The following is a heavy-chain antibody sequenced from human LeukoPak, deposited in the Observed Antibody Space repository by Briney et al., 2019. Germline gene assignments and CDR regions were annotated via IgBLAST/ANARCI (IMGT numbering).Heavy chain of an antibody. V-gene: IGHV4-4*07. Sequence: SETLSLTCTVSGGSISSYYWSWIRQPAGKGLEWIGRIYTSGSTNYNPSLKSRVTMSVDTSKDQFSLKLSSVTAADTAVYYCARTWSGYSYYYYGMDVWGQGTTVTVSS. CDR1: GGSISSYY. CDR2: IYTSGST. CDR3: ARTWSGYSYYYYGMDV. J-gene: IGHJ6*02. D-gene: IGHD3-3*01.